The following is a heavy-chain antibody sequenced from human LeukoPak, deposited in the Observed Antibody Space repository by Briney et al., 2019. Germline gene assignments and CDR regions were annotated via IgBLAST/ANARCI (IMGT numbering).Heavy chain of an antibody. J-gene: IGHJ3*02. V-gene: IGHV3-21*01. CDR1: GFTFGSYS. D-gene: IGHD3-10*01. CDR3: ARDSITMVRGEAYAFDI. Sequence: GGSLRLSCAASGFTFGSYSMNWVRQAPGKGLEWVSSISSSSSYIYYADSVKGRFTISRDNAKNSLYLQMNSLRAEDTAVYYCARDSITMVRGEAYAFDIWGQGTMVTVSS. CDR2: ISSSSSYI.